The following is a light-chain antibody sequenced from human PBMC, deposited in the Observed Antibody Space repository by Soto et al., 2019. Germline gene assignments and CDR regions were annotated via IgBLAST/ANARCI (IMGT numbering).Light chain of an antibody. CDR1: QSVNNW. CDR2: DAS. CDR3: QQSYSTPLT. Sequence: DIQMTQYPSTLSASVGERVTISCRASQSVNNWLAWYQRKPGKAPKLLIHDASTLESGIPSRFSGSGSGTDFTLTISSLQPEDFATYYCQQSYSTPLTFGGGTKVDIK. V-gene: IGKV1-5*01. J-gene: IGKJ4*01.